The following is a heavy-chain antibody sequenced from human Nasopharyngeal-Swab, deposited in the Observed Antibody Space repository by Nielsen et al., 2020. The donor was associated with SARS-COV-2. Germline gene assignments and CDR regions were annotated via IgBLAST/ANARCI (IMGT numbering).Heavy chain of an antibody. J-gene: IGHJ4*02. Sequence: GGSLRLSCAASGFTFSSYRMHWVRQAPGKGLVWVSRISIDGSSTSYADSVKGRFTISRDNAKNTLYLQMNSLRAEDTAVYYCAKRDCSNAVCRYYFDYWGQGTLVTVSS. CDR1: GFTFSSYR. D-gene: IGHD2-8*01. CDR2: ISIDGSST. CDR3: AKRDCSNAVCRYYFDY. V-gene: IGHV3-74*01.